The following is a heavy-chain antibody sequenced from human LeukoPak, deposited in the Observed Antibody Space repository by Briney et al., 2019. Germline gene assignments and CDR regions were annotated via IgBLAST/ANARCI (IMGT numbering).Heavy chain of an antibody. CDR3: AREGNYAFDY. CDR1: GFTFSSYA. D-gene: IGHD1-7*01. Sequence: GGSLRLSCAAPGFTFSSYAMHWVRQAPGKGLEWEAVISYDGSNKYYADSVKGRFTISRDKSKNTLYLQMNSLRAEDTAVYYCAREGNYAFDYWGQGTLVTVSS. V-gene: IGHV3-30*04. CDR2: ISYDGSNK. J-gene: IGHJ4*02.